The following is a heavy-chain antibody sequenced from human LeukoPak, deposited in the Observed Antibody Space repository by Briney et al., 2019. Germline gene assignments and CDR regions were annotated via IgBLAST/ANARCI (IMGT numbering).Heavy chain of an antibody. J-gene: IGHJ4*02. V-gene: IGHV3-30*18. CDR1: GFTFSSYV. D-gene: IGHD3-22*01. CDR2: ISYDGSNK. CDR3: AKDRPGDYYDSNGLDY. Sequence: GGSLRHSCAASGFTFSSYVMHWVRQAPGKGLEWVAVISYDGSNKYYADPVKGRFTISRDNSKNTLYLQMNSLRAEDTAVYYCAKDRPGDYYDSNGLDYWGQGTLVTVSS.